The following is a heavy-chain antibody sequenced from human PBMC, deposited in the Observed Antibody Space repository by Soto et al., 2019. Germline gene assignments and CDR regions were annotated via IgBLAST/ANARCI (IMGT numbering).Heavy chain of an antibody. Sequence: GGSLRLSCTTSGFSFASFALTWVRQAPGQGLEWVATIVSSDAKTHYADSVKGRFSISRDTSRNTVYLQMNNLRADDTAIYYCAKWTYLDFWGQGTRVTVSS. CDR3: AKWTYLDF. D-gene: IGHD5-12*01. CDR1: GFSFASFA. CDR2: IVSSDAKT. J-gene: IGHJ4*02. V-gene: IGHV3-23*01.